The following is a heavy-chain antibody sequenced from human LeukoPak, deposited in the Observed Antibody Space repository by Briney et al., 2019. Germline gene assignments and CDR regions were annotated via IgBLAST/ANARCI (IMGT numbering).Heavy chain of an antibody. CDR3: ARVGSRQQLTPFDY. J-gene: IGHJ4*02. D-gene: IGHD6-13*01. CDR1: GYTFPSYY. V-gene: IGHV1-46*01. Sequence: ASVKVSCKASGYTFPSYYMHWVRQAPGQGLDWMGLINPSGGSTSYAPKFQGRVTMTRDTSISTAYMELSRLRSDDTAVYYCARVGSRQQLTPFDYWGQGTLVTVSS. CDR2: INPSGGST.